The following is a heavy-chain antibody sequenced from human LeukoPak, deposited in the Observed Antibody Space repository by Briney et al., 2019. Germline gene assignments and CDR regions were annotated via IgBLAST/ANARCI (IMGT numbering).Heavy chain of an antibody. D-gene: IGHD5-24*01. Sequence: ASVKVSCKASGYTFTSYYMHWVRQAPGQGLEWMGWINPNSGGTNYAQKFQGRVTMTRDTSISTAYMELSRLRSDDTAVYYCARGEVEMATITGDYWGQGTLVTVSS. V-gene: IGHV1-2*02. CDR2: INPNSGGT. J-gene: IGHJ4*02. CDR1: GYTFTSYY. CDR3: ARGEVEMATITGDY.